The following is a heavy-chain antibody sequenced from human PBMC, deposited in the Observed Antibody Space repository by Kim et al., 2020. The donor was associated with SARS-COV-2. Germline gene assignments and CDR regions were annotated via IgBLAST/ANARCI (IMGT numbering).Heavy chain of an antibody. D-gene: IGHD6-13*01. CDR1: GFTFSSYE. CDR2: ISSSGSTI. V-gene: IGHV3-48*03. J-gene: IGHJ4*01. Sequence: GGSLRLSCAASGFTFSSYEMNWVRQAPGKGLEWVSYISSSGSTIYYADPVKGRFTISRDNAKNSLYLQMNSPRAEDTAVYYCAREPPTPGIAAAGPNLD. CDR3: AREPPTPGIAAAGPNLD.